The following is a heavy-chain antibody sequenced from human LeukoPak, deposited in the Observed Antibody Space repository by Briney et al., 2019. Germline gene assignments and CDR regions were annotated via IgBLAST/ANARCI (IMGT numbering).Heavy chain of an antibody. D-gene: IGHD4-11*01. CDR2: IYYSGST. V-gene: IGHV4-30-4*08. J-gene: IGHJ6*03. Sequence: SETLSLTCTVSGGSISSGDYYWSWIRQPPGKGLEWIGYIYYSGSTYYNPSLKSRVTISVDTSKNQFSLKLSSVTAADTAVYYCARTLYSNYPDYYYYYMDVWGKGTTVTVSS. CDR1: GGSISSGDYY. CDR3: ARTLYSNYPDYYYYYMDV.